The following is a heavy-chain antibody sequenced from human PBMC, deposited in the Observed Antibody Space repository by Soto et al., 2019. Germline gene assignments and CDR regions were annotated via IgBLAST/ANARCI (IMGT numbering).Heavy chain of an antibody. D-gene: IGHD3-3*01. CDR3: TKRRNVLRFLEWSSGMEV. V-gene: IGHV3-30*18. CDR1: GFTFSSYG. J-gene: IGHJ6*02. Sequence: LRLSCAAPGFTFSSYGMHWVRQAPGKGLEWVAFISHDGSNKYYADSMKGRISMSRDNSKSTVYLQMSSLRAEDTAVYYCTKRRNVLRFLEWSSGMEVWGQGTTVTVSS. CDR2: ISHDGSNK.